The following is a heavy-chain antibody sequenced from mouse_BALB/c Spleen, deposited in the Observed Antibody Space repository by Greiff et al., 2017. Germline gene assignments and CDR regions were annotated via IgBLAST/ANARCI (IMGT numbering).Heavy chain of an antibody. Sequence: QVQLQQPGAELVKPGASVKLSCKASGYTFTSYWMHWVKQRPGQGLEWIGEINPSNGRTNYNEKFKSKATLTVDKSSSTAYMQLSSLTSEDSAVYYCARGGDGHFDYWGQGTTRTVSS. J-gene: IGHJ2*01. V-gene: IGHV1S81*02. CDR3: ARGGDGHFDY. CDR2: INPSNGRT. D-gene: IGHD2-3*01. CDR1: GYTFTSYW.